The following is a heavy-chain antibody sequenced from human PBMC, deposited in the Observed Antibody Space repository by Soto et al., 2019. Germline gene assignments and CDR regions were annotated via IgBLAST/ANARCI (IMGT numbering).Heavy chain of an antibody. CDR1: GFTFSSYS. CDR3: ARDLWGDNGDYYYYSYMDV. J-gene: IGHJ6*03. V-gene: IGHV3-48*01. CDR2: ISSSSSTI. Sequence: PGGSLRLSCAASGFTFSSYSMNWVRQAPGKGLEWVSYISSSSSTIYYADSVKGRFTISRDNAKNSLYLQMNSLRAEDTAVYYCARDLWGDNGDYYYYSYMDVWGKGTRVTVPS. D-gene: IGHD4-17*01.